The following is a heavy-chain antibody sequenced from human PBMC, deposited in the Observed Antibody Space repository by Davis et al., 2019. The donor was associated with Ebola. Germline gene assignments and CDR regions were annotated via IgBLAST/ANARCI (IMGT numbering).Heavy chain of an antibody. Sequence: GESLKISCAASGFTFSSYAMSWVRQAPGKGLEWVSAISGSGGSTYYADSVKGRFTISRDNSKNTLYLQMNSLRAEDTAVYYCAKVSFHYYDSSGYYSGYFDYWGQGTLVTVSS. CDR3: AKVSFHYYDSSGYYSGYFDY. CDR2: ISGSGGST. J-gene: IGHJ4*02. CDR1: GFTFSSYA. V-gene: IGHV3-23*01. D-gene: IGHD3-22*01.